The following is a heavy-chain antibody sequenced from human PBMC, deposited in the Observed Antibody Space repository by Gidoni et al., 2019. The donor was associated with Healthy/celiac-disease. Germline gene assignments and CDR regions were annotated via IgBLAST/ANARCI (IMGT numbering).Heavy chain of an antibody. J-gene: IGHJ4*02. CDR1: GFTFDDYA. CDR3: AKESGGLDY. Sequence: EVQLVESGGGLVQPGRSLRLSCAASGFTFDDYAMHWVRQAPGKGLEWVSGISWNSGSIGYADSVKGRFTISRDNAKNSLYLQMNSLRAEDTALYYCAKESGGLDYWGQGTLVTVSS. D-gene: IGHD6-19*01. CDR2: ISWNSGSI. V-gene: IGHV3-9*01.